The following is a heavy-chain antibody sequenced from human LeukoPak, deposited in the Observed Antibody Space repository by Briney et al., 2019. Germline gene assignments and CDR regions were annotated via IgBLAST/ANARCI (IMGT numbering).Heavy chain of an antibody. Sequence: KSSETLSLTCAVSGGSISSSNWWSWVRQPPGKGLEWIGEIYHSGSTYYNPSLKSRVTISVDTSKNQFSLKLSSVTAADTAVYYCARHLTYYDILTGYYRSTPAFDYWGQGTLVTVSS. CDR3: ARHLTYYDILTGYYRSTPAFDY. D-gene: IGHD3-9*01. J-gene: IGHJ4*02. CDR2: IYHSGST. V-gene: IGHV4-4*02. CDR1: GGSISSSNW.